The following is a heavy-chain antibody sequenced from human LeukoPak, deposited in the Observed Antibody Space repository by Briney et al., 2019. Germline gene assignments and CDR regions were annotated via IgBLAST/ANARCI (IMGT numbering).Heavy chain of an antibody. V-gene: IGHV3-53*04. CDR1: GFTVSTNY. J-gene: IGHJ4*02. CDR2: IYSGGST. Sequence: GGSLRLSCAASGFTVSTNYMNWVRQAPGKGLEWVSVIYSGGSTYYADSVKGRFTISRHNSKNTLYLQMNSLRAEDTAVYYCAGYSSGRLNYWGQGALVTVSS. D-gene: IGHD6-19*01. CDR3: AGYSSGRLNY.